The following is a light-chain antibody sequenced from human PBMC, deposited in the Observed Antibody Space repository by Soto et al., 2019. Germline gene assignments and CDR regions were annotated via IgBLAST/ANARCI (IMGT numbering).Light chain of an antibody. CDR2: GAS. V-gene: IGKV3-15*01. CDR1: QSVSNN. Sequence: IVFTHSPGTLSLSPWQRSTLSFSSSQSVSNNYLAWYQQKPGQAPRLLIYGASTRATGIPARFSGSGSGTEFTLTISSLQSEDFAVYYCQQYNNWPRALTFGGGTKVDIK. CDR3: QQYNNWPRALT. J-gene: IGKJ4*01.